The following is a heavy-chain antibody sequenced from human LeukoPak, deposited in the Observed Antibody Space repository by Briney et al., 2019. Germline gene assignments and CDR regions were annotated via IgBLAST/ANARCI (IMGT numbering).Heavy chain of an antibody. Sequence: PGGSLRLSCAASGFTFSSYAMHWVRQAPGKGLEWVAVISYDGSNKYYADSVKGRFTISRDNSKNTLYLQMNSLRAEDTAVYYCATAGGRLYSGWEFDSWGQGTLVTVSS. CDR3: ATAGGRLYSGWEFDS. CDR1: GFTFSSYA. CDR2: ISYDGSNK. V-gene: IGHV3-30*04. J-gene: IGHJ4*02. D-gene: IGHD3-10*01.